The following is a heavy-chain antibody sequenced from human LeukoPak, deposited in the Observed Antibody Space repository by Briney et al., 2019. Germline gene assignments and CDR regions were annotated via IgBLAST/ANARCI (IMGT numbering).Heavy chain of an antibody. D-gene: IGHD3-9*01. Sequence: SQTLSLTCTVSGGSISSGGYYWSWIRQHPGKGLEWFGYIYYSGSTYYNPSLKSRVTISVDTSKSQFSLKLSSVTAADTAVYYCARTVLTAQGYFDYWGQGTLVTVPS. V-gene: IGHV4-31*03. CDR2: IYYSGST. CDR1: GGSISSGGYY. J-gene: IGHJ4*02. CDR3: ARTVLTAQGYFDY.